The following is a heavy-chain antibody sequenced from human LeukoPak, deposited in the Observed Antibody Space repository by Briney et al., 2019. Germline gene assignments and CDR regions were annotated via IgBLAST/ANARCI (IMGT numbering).Heavy chain of an antibody. CDR3: AKAKEYYGSGYYGS. V-gene: IGHV3-11*06. CDR2: ISSSSSYT. CDR1: GFTFSDYY. J-gene: IGHJ5*02. Sequence: PGGSLRLSCAASGFTFSDYYMSWIRQAPGKGLEWVSYISSSSSYTNYADSVKGRFTISRDNSNNTLYLQMNSLTAEDTAVYYCAKAKEYYGSGYYGSWGQGALVTVSS. D-gene: IGHD3-22*01.